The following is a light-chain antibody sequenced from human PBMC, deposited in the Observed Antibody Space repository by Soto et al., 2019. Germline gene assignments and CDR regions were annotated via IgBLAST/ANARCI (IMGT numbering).Light chain of an antibody. Sequence: QSALTQPPSASGSPGQSVTISCTETSNDVGGYNYVSWYQQHPGKAPKLMIYEVSKRPSVVPDRFSGSKSGNTASLTVSGLQPEDEADYYCRSYAGSNNPYVFGTGTKLTVL. CDR1: SNDVGGYNY. J-gene: IGLJ1*01. CDR2: EVS. V-gene: IGLV2-8*01. CDR3: RSYAGSNNPYV.